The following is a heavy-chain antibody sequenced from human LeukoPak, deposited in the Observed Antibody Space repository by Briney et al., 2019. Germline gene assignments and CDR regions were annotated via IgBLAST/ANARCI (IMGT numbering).Heavy chain of an antibody. CDR1: GFIFSNYG. CDR2: IRYDESNK. J-gene: IGHJ5*02. Sequence: GGSLRLSCAASGFIFSNYGMHWVRQAPGKGLEWVAFIRYDESNKFYADSVKGRFTISRDNSKNILFLQMNSLRVEDTAVYYCATMQWLEGVDWFDPWGQGTLVTVSS. V-gene: IGHV3-30*02. CDR3: ATMQWLEGVDWFDP. D-gene: IGHD6-19*01.